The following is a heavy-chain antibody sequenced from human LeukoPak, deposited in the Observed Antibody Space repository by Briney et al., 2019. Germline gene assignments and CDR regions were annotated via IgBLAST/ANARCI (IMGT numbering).Heavy chain of an antibody. CDR1: GGSISSGSYY. J-gene: IGHJ6*03. V-gene: IGHV4-61*02. CDR2: IYTSGST. D-gene: IGHD3-10*01. CDR3: ARIGVMWFGGYYYYYMDV. Sequence: SETLSLTCTVSGGSISSGSYYWSWIRQPAGQGLEWLGRIYTSGSTNYNPSLKSRVTISVDTSKNQFSLKLSSVTAADTAVYYCARIGVMWFGGYYYYYMDVRGKGTTVTISS.